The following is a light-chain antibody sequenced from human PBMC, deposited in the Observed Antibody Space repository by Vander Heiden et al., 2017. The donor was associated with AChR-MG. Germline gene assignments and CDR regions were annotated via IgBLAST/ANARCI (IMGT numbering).Light chain of an antibody. CDR2: GND. CDR3: PTWDNSLSAVV. V-gene: IGLV1-44*01. Sequence: QPALTQDAWVTGTVGQKVTLTCTGNSNNVGSYAECCYQQISHGPPKAVMFGNDLPSGIPDRFSGSKSGTTASLTISGLEPEDEADYYCPTWDNSLSAVVFGGGTKLTVL. J-gene: IGLJ2*01. CDR1: SNNVGSYA.